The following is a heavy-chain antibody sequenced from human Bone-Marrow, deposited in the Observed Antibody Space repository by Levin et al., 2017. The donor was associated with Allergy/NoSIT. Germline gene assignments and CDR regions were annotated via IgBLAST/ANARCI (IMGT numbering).Heavy chain of an antibody. J-gene: IGHJ3*01. CDR2: IDPNVDSA. CDR3: VKDRIKVFDV. V-gene: IGHV3-64D*06. D-gene: IGHD5-24*01. Sequence: SGGSLRLSCSASGFTFTTSIMHWVRQPPGKAPELVSTIDPNVDSAFYADAVKGRFIISRDNSKRALFLQLDSLRAEDTAVYYGVKDRIKVFDVWGRGTRVTVSS. CDR1: GFTFTTSI.